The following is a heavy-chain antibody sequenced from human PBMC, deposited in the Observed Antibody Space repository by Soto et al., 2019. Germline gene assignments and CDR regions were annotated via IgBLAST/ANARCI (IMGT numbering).Heavy chain of an antibody. CDR2: INASNGNT. J-gene: IGHJ4*02. D-gene: IGHD4-17*01. Sequence: QVQLVQSGAEVKKPGASVKVSCKASGYTFRAYPIYWVRQAPGQRLECMGWINASNGNTRYSEKFEGRVTFTRDTSATTAYMEFSSLRSEDTAVYFCARDTDLTLVTTLDYWGQGTPVTVSP. CDR1: GYTFRAYP. CDR3: ARDTDLTLVTTLDY. V-gene: IGHV1-3*01.